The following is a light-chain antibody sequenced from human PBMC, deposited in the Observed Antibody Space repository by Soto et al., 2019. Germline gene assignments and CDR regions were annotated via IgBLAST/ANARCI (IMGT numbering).Light chain of an antibody. J-gene: IGLJ1*01. CDR3: SSYAGSNNYV. Sequence: QTVVTQPPSASGSPGQSVTISCTGTSGDVGGYNYVSWYQQHPGKAPKLMIFEVSERPSGVPDRFSASKSGNTASLTVSGLQVEDEADYYCSSYAGSNNYVFGTGTKLTVL. CDR2: EVS. V-gene: IGLV2-8*01. CDR1: SGDVGGYNY.